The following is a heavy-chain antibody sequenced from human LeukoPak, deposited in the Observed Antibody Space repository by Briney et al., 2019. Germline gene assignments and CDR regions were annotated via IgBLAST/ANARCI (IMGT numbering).Heavy chain of an antibody. Sequence: GESLKISCEGSGYSFTSYWIGWVRQMPGKGLGGMGIIYRGDSNTRYTPSFQGQVTISADKSISTAYLQWSSLKASDSAMYYCVQCGGDCYTSSHWGQGTLVTVSS. V-gene: IGHV5-51*01. CDR2: IYRGDSNT. J-gene: IGHJ4*02. CDR1: GYSFTSYW. D-gene: IGHD2-21*02. CDR3: VQCGGDCYTSSH.